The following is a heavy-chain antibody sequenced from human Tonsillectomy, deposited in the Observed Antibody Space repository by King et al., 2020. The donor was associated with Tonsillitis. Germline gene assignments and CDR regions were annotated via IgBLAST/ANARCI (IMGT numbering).Heavy chain of an antibody. CDR1: GFTFSDYY. J-gene: IGHJ5*01. Sequence: VQLVESGGGLVKXGGSLXLSCAASGFTFSDYYMTWIXQAPGKGLQWVSYISSSGFDIYYEDSVKGRFTISRDSAKRSLYLQMNSLRVEDTAVYYCARFLATVTTALDSWGQGTLVTVSS. CDR3: ARFLATVTTALDS. V-gene: IGHV3-11*01. CDR2: ISSSGFDI. D-gene: IGHD4-17*01.